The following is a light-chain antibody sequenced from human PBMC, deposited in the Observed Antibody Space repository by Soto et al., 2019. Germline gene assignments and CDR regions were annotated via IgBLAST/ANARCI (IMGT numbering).Light chain of an antibody. J-gene: IGKJ1*01. V-gene: IGKV3-20*01. CDR3: QQYGSSPQT. CDR2: GAS. CDR1: QSVSSSP. Sequence: EIVLTQSPGTLSLSPGERAALSCRASQSVSSSPLAWYQQKPGQAPRLLVYGASSRATGVPDRFSGSGSGTDFTLIISSLRPEDFALYFCQQYGSSPQTFGQGTKVESK.